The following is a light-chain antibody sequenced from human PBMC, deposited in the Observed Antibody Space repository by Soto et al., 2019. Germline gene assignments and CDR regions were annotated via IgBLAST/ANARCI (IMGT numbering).Light chain of an antibody. J-gene: IGLJ1*01. V-gene: IGLV2-14*01. CDR1: RSDIGDSNF. Sequence: QSALTQPASVSGSPGQSVTISCTGPRSDIGDSNFISGYQHSPGKAPRLLIYEVNNRPSGVSRRFSGSRAGNTASLTISGLLDDDEADYFCASFRSGTILVFGSGTKVTVL. CDR3: ASFRSGTILV. CDR2: EVN.